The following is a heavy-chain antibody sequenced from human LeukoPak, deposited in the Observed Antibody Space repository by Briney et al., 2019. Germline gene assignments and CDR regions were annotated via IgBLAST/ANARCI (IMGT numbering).Heavy chain of an antibody. J-gene: IGHJ4*02. Sequence: AGSLRLSCAASGFTFSSYWMSWVRQAPGKGLAWVANIKQDGSEKYYVDSVKGRFTISRDNANNSLYLQMNSLRAEDTAVYYCARVGDYFDYWGQGTLVTVSS. D-gene: IGHD3-16*01. CDR1: GFTFSSYW. CDR3: ARVGDYFDY. V-gene: IGHV3-7*01. CDR2: IKQDGSEK.